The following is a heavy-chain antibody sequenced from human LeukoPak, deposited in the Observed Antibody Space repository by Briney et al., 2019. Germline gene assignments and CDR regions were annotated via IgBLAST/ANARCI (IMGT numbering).Heavy chain of an antibody. J-gene: IGHJ5*01. V-gene: IGHV3-23*01. D-gene: IGHD1-26*01. CDR2: ISGSGESI. Sequence: PGGSLRLSCAASGFPFSSYWMSWVRQAPGKGLEWVSAISGSGESIYYAHSVKGRFTISRDNSDNTLYLQMNSLKAEDTAVYFCARSFYKGSYYRLDSWGQGTLVTVSS. CDR1: GFPFSSYW. CDR3: ARSFYKGSYYRLDS.